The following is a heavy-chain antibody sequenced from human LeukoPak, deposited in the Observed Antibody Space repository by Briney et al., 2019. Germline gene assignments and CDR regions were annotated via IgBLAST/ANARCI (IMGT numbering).Heavy chain of an antibody. CDR2: IYYSGST. J-gene: IGHJ3*02. V-gene: IGHV4-59*08. CDR3: ARSYGSGSELPSDDAFDI. Sequence: SETLSLTCTVSGGSISSYYWSWIRQPPGKGLEWIGYIYYSGSTNYNPSLKSRVTISVDTSKNQFSLKLGSVTAAATAVYYCARSYGSGSELPSDDAFDIWGQGTMVTVSS. D-gene: IGHD3-10*01. CDR1: GGSISSYY.